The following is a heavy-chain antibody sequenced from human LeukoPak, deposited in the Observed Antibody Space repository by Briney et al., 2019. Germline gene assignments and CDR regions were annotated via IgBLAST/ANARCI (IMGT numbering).Heavy chain of an antibody. CDR1: GGSISSYY. D-gene: IGHD1-1*01. CDR3: ASSTTGTTYAFDI. V-gene: IGHV4-59*01. CDR2: MHFSGST. J-gene: IGHJ3*02. Sequence: SETLSLTCTVSGGSISSYYWNWLRQPPEKGLEWIGYMHFSGSTNYNPSLKSRVTISVDTSKNQFSLKLTSVTAADTAVYYCASSTTGTTYAFDIWGQGTMVTVSS.